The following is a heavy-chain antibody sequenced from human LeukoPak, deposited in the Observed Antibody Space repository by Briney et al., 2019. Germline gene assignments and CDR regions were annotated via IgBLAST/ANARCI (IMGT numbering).Heavy chain of an antibody. V-gene: IGHV3-7*01. CDR3: ARGVTRYYFDY. CDR2: IKQDGSEK. J-gene: IGHJ4*02. Sequence: GGSLRLSCAASGFTFSSYWMSWVRQAPGKGLEWVANIKQDGSEKYYVDSVKGRFTFSRDNAKNSLYLQMNSLRAEDTAVYYCARGVTRYYFDYWGQGTLVTVSS. D-gene: IGHD4-23*01. CDR1: GFTFSSYW.